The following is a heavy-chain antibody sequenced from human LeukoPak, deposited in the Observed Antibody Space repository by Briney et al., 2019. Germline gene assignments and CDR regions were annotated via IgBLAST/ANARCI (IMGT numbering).Heavy chain of an antibody. CDR2: IKPDGSEK. CDR1: GGSFSGYY. V-gene: IGHV3-7*01. CDR3: ARERSCPDGLCYSYFDY. Sequence: ETLSLTCAVYGGSFSGYYWSWIRQSPGKGLEWVANIKPDGSEKYYVDSVKGRFTISRDNAKNSLYLQMNSLRDEDTAVYYCARERSCPDGLCYSYFDYWGQGTLVTVSS. D-gene: IGHD2-8*01. J-gene: IGHJ4*02.